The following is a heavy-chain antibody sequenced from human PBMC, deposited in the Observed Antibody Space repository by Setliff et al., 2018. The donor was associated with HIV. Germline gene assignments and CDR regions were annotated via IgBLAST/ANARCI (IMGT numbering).Heavy chain of an antibody. CDR2: INPKSGGT. V-gene: IGHV1-2*02. CDR3: ARMQAYYNFWRSTYYFDY. J-gene: IGHJ4*02. D-gene: IGHD3-3*01. Sequence: ASVKVSCKASGYTFTTYHIHWVRQAPGQGLEWMGWINPKSGGTHYGQKFQGRVTMTRDMSISTAYMELTNLRSDDTAVYFCARMQAYYNFWRSTYYFDYWGQGTPVTVSS. CDR1: GYTFTTYH.